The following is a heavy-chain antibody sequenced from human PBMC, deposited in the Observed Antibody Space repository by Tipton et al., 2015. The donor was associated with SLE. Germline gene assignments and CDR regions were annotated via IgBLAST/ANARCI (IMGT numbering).Heavy chain of an antibody. V-gene: IGHV3-43*01. CDR3: AKAVTRGSYRVTDAFDI. CDR1: GFTFDDYT. J-gene: IGHJ3*02. Sequence: GSLRLSCAASGFTFDDYTMHWVRQAPGKGLEWVSLISWDGGSTYYADSVKGRFTISRDNAKNSLYLQMNSLRPENMALYYCAKAVTRGSYRVTDAFDIWGQGTMVIVS. D-gene: IGHD1-26*01. CDR2: ISWDGGST.